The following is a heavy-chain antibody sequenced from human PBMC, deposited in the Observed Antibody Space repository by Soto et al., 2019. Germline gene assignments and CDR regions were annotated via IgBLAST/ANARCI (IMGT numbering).Heavy chain of an antibody. CDR2: INHSGSI. D-gene: IGHD6-6*01. J-gene: IGHJ6*03. CDR1: GGSFSGYY. V-gene: IGHV4-34*01. CDR3: ARMTRLYYYYYMDV. Sequence: PSETLSLTCAVYGGSFSGYYWSWIRQPPGKGLEWIGEINHSGSINYNLSLKSRVTISVDTSKNQFSLKLSSVTAADTAVYYCARMTRLYYYYYMDVWGKGTTVTVSS.